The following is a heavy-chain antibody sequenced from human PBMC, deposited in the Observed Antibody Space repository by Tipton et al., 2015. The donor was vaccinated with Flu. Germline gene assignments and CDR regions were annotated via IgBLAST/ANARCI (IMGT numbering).Heavy chain of an antibody. CDR3: ARERDVLLWFGELGYFDY. Sequence: TLSLTCTVSGGSISSGSYYWSWIRQPAGKGLEWIGRIYTSGSTNYNPSLKSRVTISVDTSKNQFSLKLRSVTAADTAVYYCARERDVLLWFGELGYFDYWGQGTLVTVSS. V-gene: IGHV4-61*02. CDR1: GGSISSGSYY. CDR2: IYTSGST. J-gene: IGHJ4*02. D-gene: IGHD3-10*01.